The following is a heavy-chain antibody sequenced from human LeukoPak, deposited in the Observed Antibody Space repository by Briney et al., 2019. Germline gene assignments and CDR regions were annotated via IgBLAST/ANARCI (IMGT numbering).Heavy chain of an antibody. CDR2: IRYDGSNK. CDR1: GFTFSSYG. D-gene: IGHD5-18*01. J-gene: IGHJ4*02. Sequence: GVSLRLSRAASGFTFSSYGMHWVRQAPGKGLEWVAFIRYDGSNKYYADSVKGRFTISRDNSKNTLYLQMNSLRAEDTAVYYCAKGRGYSYGLPFLYWGQGTLVTVSS. V-gene: IGHV3-30*02. CDR3: AKGRGYSYGLPFLY.